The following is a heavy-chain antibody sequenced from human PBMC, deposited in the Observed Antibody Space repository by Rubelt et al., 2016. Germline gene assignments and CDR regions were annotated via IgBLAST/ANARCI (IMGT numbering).Heavy chain of an antibody. D-gene: IGHD2-15*01. J-gene: IGHJ4*02. V-gene: IGHV3-23*01. CDR1: GFTFSSYA. Sequence: EVQLLESGGGLVQPGGSLRLSCAAAGFTFSSYAMSWVRQGPGKGLEWVSAISGSGGTTYYADSVKGRFTISRDISKNTVYLQMNSLRAEDTAVYYCARDRGYCSGGSCQSGFFDYWGQGTLVTVFS. CDR3: ARDRGYCSGGSCQSGFFDY. CDR2: ISGSGGTT.